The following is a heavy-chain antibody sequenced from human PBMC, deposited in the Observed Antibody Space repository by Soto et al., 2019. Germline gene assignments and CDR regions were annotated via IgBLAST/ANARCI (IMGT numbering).Heavy chain of an antibody. V-gene: IGHV3-48*03. D-gene: IGHD5-12*01. Sequence: EVQLVESGGGLVQPGGSLRLSCAASGFTFDPYEMNWVRQAPGKGLEWVSSISSSGGTIYYADSVKGRFTISRDNAKNSLYLQMNSLRAEDTAVYYCARGRGLFADYWGQGTLVTASS. CDR3: ARGRGLFADY. CDR2: ISSSGGTI. CDR1: GFTFDPYE. J-gene: IGHJ4*02.